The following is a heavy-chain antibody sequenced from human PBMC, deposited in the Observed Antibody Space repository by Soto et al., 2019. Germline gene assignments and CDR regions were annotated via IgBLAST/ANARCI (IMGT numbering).Heavy chain of an antibody. CDR2: ISSSSSTI. CDR3: ARAPLRYFDWLLSPFDY. V-gene: IGHV3-48*04. CDR1: GFTFSSYS. Sequence: GGSLRLSCAASGFTFSSYSMNWVRQAPGKGLEWVSYISSSSSTIYYADSVKGRFTISRDNAKNSLYLQMNSLRVEDMAVYYCARAPLRYFDWLLSPFDYRGQRTLVTVSS. D-gene: IGHD3-9*01. J-gene: IGHJ4*02.